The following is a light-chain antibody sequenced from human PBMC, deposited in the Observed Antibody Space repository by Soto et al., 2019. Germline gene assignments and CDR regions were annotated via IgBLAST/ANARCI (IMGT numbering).Light chain of an antibody. CDR2: DAS. V-gene: IGKV3-11*01. J-gene: IGKJ1*01. CDR1: QGVSSY. Sequence: EIVLTQSPATLSLSPGERATLSCRASQGVSSYLAWYQQKPGQAPRLLIYDASNRATGIPARFSGSGSGTDFTLTISSLEPEDFAVYHCQQRSNWPGGTFGQGTKVDIK. CDR3: QQRSNWPGGT.